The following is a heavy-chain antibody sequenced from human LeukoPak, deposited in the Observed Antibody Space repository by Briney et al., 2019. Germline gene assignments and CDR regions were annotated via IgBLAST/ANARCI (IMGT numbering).Heavy chain of an antibody. Sequence: RPSETLSLTCAVYGGSFSGYYWSWIRQPPGKGLEWIGYIYYSGSTNYNPSLKSRVTISVDTSKNQFSLKLSSVTAADTAVYYCARETYYYGSGSSRDKYYFDYWGQGTLVTVSS. J-gene: IGHJ4*02. V-gene: IGHV4-59*01. CDR2: IYYSGST. CDR3: ARETYYYGSGSSRDKYYFDY. CDR1: GGSFSGYY. D-gene: IGHD3-10*01.